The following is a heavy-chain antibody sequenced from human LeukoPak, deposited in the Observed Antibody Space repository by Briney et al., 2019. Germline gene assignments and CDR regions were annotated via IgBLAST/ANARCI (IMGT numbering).Heavy chain of an antibody. CDR2: IYYSGST. V-gene: IGHV4-59*01. CDR1: GGSISSYY. J-gene: IGHJ5*02. D-gene: IGHD5-12*01. Sequence: PSETLSLTCTVSGGSISSYYWSWIRQPPGKGLEWIGYIYYSGSTNYNPSLKSRVTISVDTSKNQFSLKLSSVTAADTAVYYCARIGSATLVADNWFDPWGQGTLVTVSS. CDR3: ARIGSATLVADNWFDP.